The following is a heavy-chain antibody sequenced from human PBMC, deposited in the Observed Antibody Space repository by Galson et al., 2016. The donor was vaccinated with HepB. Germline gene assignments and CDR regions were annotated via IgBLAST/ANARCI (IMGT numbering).Heavy chain of an antibody. D-gene: IGHD3-10*01. Sequence: SETLSLTCIVSGYSITSGYFWGWIRQPPGKGLEWIGSMYHSGTTYYNPSLKSRVTISVDTSKNQISLKLNSVTATDTAAYYCVRLWFAERTFEYWGQGTLVTVPS. J-gene: IGHJ4*02. CDR3: VRLWFAERTFEY. CDR2: MYHSGTT. V-gene: IGHV4-38-2*02. CDR1: GYSITSGYF.